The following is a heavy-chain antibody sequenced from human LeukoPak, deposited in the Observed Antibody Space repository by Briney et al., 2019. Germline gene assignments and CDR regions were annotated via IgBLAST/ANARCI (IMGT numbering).Heavy chain of an antibody. CDR3: ARVEEYSSGQIDY. CDR2: INTHNGDT. Sequence: GASVKVSCKASGYTFASFGITWVRQAPGQGLEWMGWINTHNGDTNYAQKLQGRVTMTTDTSTSTAYMELRSLRSDDTAVYYCARVEEYSSGQIDYWGQGTLVTVSS. V-gene: IGHV1-18*01. J-gene: IGHJ4*02. D-gene: IGHD6-19*01. CDR1: GYTFASFG.